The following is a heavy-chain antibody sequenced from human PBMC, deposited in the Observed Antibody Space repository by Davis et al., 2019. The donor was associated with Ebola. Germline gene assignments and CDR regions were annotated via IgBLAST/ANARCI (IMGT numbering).Heavy chain of an antibody. V-gene: IGHV4-59*08. J-gene: IGHJ4*02. CDR2: IYYSGTT. CDR3: ARRERFLEWPHRGGDY. CDR1: GGSFSTYY. D-gene: IGHD3-3*01. Sequence: SETLSLTCTVSGGSFSTYYWSWVRQPPGKGLEWVGYIYYSGTTHYNPSLRGRVTISVDTSKNQFSLKLSSVTAADTAVYFCARRERFLEWPHRGGDYWGQGTLVTVSS.